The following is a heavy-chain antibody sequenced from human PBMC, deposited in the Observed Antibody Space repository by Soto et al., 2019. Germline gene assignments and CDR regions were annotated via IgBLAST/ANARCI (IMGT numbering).Heavy chain of an antibody. D-gene: IGHD3-10*01. CDR2: INAGNGNT. J-gene: IGHJ4*02. V-gene: IGHV1-3*01. Sequence: VKGDCKSAVGACVSYAMHWVRQTKRQRLEWMGWINAGNGNTKYSQKFQGRVTITRDTSASTAYMELSSLRSEDTAVYYCARAEITMVRGVIITGVYYWGQGTLVTVSS. CDR1: VGACVSYA. CDR3: ARAEITMVRGVIITGVYY.